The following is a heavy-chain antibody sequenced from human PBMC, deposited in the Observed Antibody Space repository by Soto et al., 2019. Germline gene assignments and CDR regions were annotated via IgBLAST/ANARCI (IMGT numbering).Heavy chain of an antibody. Sequence: SEALSHTCTFSGGSIRSGGYYWSWIRQHPGKGLEWIGYIYYSGSTYYNPSLKSRVTISVDTSKNQFSLKLSSVTAADTAVYYCASRGYSYGFSLGMDVWGQGTTVTVSS. D-gene: IGHD5-18*01. CDR3: ASRGYSYGFSLGMDV. V-gene: IGHV4-31*03. CDR2: IYYSGST. CDR1: GGSIRSGGYY. J-gene: IGHJ6*02.